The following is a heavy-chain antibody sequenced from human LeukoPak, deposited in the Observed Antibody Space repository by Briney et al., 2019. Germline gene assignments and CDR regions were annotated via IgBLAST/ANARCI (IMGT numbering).Heavy chain of an antibody. Sequence: SVKVSCKASGGTFSSYAISWVRQAPGQGLGWMGGIIPIFGTANYAQKFQGRVTITADKSTSTAYMELSSLRSEDTAVYYCAREVAYYFDYWGQGTLVTVSS. CDR1: GGTFSSYA. CDR2: IIPIFGTA. V-gene: IGHV1-69*06. CDR3: AREVAYYFDY. J-gene: IGHJ4*02.